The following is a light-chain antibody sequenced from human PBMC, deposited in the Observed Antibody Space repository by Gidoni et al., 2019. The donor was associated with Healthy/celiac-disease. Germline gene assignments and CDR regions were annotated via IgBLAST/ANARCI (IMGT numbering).Light chain of an antibody. V-gene: IGKV3-11*01. Sequence: EIGLTQSPATLSLSPGERATLSCRASQSVSSYLAWYHQKPGQAPSLLIYDASNRATGIPARFSGSGSGTDFTLTISSLEPEDCAVYYCQQRSNWLMYTFGHGTKLEIK. CDR2: DAS. CDR3: QQRSNWLMYT. J-gene: IGKJ2*01. CDR1: QSVSSY.